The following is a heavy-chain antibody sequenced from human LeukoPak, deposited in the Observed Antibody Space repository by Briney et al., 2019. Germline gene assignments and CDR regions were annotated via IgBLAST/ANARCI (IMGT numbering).Heavy chain of an antibody. CDR2: ISGSGGST. CDR3: AKDLWVSSSSGAFDY. J-gene: IGHJ4*02. Sequence: PGGSLRLSCAASGFTFSSYAMSWVRQAPGKGLERVSAISGSGGSTYYADSVKGRFTISRDNSKNTLYLQMNSLRAEDTAVYYCAKDLWVSSSSGAFDYWGQGTLVTVSS. D-gene: IGHD6-6*01. V-gene: IGHV3-23*01. CDR1: GFTFSSYA.